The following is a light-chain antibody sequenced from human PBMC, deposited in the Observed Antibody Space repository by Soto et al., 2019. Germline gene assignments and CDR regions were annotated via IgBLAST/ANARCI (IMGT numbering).Light chain of an antibody. J-gene: IGKJ4*01. CDR2: GAS. Sequence: EIVMTQSPATLSVSPGERATVSCRASQSVSSDLAWYHQKPGQAPRLLINGASSRATGIPDRFSGSGSGTDFTLTISRLEPEDFAVYYCQPYNNWPLTFGGGTKVDI. CDR1: QSVSSD. CDR3: QPYNNWPLT. V-gene: IGKV3D-15*01.